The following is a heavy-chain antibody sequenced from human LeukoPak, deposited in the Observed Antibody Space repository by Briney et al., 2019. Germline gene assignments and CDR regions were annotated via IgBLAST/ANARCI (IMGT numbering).Heavy chain of an antibody. CDR1: GGSISGYY. D-gene: IGHD5-18*01. J-gene: IGHJ3*02. CDR2: IYYTGST. V-gene: IGHV4-59*01. Sequence: SETLSLTCTVSGGSISGYYWSWIRQSPGKGLESLGYIYYTGSTNYNPSLKSRVTMSVDTSNNQFSLRLSSVTAADTAVYYCARYGLLRLSEINGFDIWGQGTMVTVSS. CDR3: ARYGLLRLSEINGFDI.